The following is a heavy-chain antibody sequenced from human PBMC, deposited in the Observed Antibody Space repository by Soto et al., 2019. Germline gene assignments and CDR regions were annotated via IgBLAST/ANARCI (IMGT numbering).Heavy chain of an antibody. Sequence: SETLSLTCTVSGGSISSYYWSWIRQPPGKGLGWIGYIYYSGSTNYNPSLKSRVTISVDTSKNQFSLKLSSVTAADTAVYYCARKVVVAATNGGAFDIWGQGTMVTVSS. J-gene: IGHJ3*02. D-gene: IGHD2-15*01. CDR2: IYYSGST. CDR1: GGSISSYY. V-gene: IGHV4-59*08. CDR3: ARKVVVAATNGGAFDI.